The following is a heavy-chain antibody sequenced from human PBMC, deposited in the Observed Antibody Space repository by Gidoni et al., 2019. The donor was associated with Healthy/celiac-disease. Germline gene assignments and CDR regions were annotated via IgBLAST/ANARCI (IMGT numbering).Heavy chain of an antibody. CDR3: TTDGWRDY. V-gene: IGHV3-15*01. J-gene: IGHJ4*02. D-gene: IGHD2-15*01. Sequence: EVQLVESGGGLVKHGGSLSLSCGDSGFTFSNAWRSWVRQAPGKGLEWVGRIKSKTDGGTTDYAASVKGRFTISRDDSKNTLYLQMNSLKTEDTAVYYCTTDGWRDYWGQGTLVTVSS. CDR1: GFTFSNAW. CDR2: IKSKTDGGTT.